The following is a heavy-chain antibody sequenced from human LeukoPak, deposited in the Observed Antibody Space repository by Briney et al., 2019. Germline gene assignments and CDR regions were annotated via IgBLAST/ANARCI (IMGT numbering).Heavy chain of an antibody. Sequence: ASVKVSCKASGYAFTGYYMHWVRQAPGQGLEWMGWINPNSGGTNYAQKFQGRVTMTRDTSISTAYMELSRLRSDDTAVYYCARGGRGTMVRGAVYDPWGQGTLVTVSS. CDR1: GYAFTGYY. CDR3: ARGGRGTMVRGAVYDP. J-gene: IGHJ5*02. D-gene: IGHD3-10*01. CDR2: INPNSGGT. V-gene: IGHV1-2*02.